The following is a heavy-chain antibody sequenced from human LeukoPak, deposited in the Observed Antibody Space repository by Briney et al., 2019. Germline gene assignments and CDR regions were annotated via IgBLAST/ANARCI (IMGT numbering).Heavy chain of an antibody. CDR2: MNPNSGNT. V-gene: IGHV1-8*02. Sequence: ASVKVSCKASGYTFTSYDINWVRQATGQGLEWMGWMNPNSGNTGYAQKFQGRVTMTRDTSISTAYMELSRLRSDDTAVYYCARNSGYSSGWYLNGYFQHWGQGTLVTVSS. J-gene: IGHJ1*01. D-gene: IGHD6-19*01. CDR1: GYTFTSYD. CDR3: ARNSGYSSGWYLNGYFQH.